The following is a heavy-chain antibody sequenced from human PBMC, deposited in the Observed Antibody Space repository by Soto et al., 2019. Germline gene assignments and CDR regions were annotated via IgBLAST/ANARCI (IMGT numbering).Heavy chain of an antibody. J-gene: IGHJ3*02. V-gene: IGHV3-30-3*01. CDR2: ISHDGSNK. Sequence: GGSLRLSCAASEFTFSNYPMHWVRQAPGKGLEWVAIISHDGSNKYYADSVKGRFTISRDNSKNTLYLQMNSLRAEDTAVYYCARERSPNFWGFLPNLDAIDIPAQGTMVTGSS. D-gene: IGHD3-16*01. CDR3: ARERSPNFWGFLPNLDAIDI. CDR1: EFTFSNYP.